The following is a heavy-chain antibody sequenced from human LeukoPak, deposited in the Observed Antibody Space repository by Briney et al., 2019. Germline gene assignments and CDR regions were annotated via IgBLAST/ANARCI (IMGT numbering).Heavy chain of an antibody. CDR1: GGSISSYY. CDR2: IYTSGST. J-gene: IGHJ3*02. V-gene: IGHV4-4*07. Sequence: SETLSLTCTVSGGSISSYYWSWIRQPAGKGLEWIGRIYTSGSTNYNPSLKSRVTMSVDTSKNQFSLKLSSVTAADTAVYYCARDEAVGPLGDAFDIWGQGTMVTVSS. D-gene: IGHD6-19*01. CDR3: ARDEAVGPLGDAFDI.